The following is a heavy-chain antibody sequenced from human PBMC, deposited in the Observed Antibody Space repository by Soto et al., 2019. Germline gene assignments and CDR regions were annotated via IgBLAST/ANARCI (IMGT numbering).Heavy chain of an antibody. CDR3: DSRVQVNVVITQVNWLAP. Sequence: PSETLSLTCTVSGGSISSYYWSWIRQPPGKGLEWIGYIYYSGSTNYNPSLKSRVTISVDTSKNQFSLKLSSVTAADTAVYYCDSRVQVNVVITQVNWLAPSGQGTRVTVSS. CDR2: IYYSGST. V-gene: IGHV4-59*08. J-gene: IGHJ5*02. D-gene: IGHD3-10*01. CDR1: GGSISSYY.